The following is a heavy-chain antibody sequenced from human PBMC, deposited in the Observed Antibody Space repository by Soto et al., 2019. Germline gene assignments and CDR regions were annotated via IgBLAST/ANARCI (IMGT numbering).Heavy chain of an antibody. Sequence: EVQLLESGGALVQSGGSLRLSCAVSGFTFSSYAMSWVRQAPGKGLEWVSAISGSGGTTYYADSVKRRFTISRDNSKNTLYLQMNSLRAEDTAVYYCAKDPRMATVTTDYFDYWGQGTLVTVSS. CDR3: AKDPRMATVTTDYFDY. CDR1: GFTFSSYA. CDR2: ISGSGGTT. V-gene: IGHV3-23*01. D-gene: IGHD4-17*01. J-gene: IGHJ4*02.